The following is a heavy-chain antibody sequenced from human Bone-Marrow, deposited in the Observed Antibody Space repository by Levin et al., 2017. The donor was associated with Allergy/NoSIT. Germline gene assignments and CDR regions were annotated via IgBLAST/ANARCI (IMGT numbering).Heavy chain of an antibody. V-gene: IGHV1-2*02. D-gene: IGHD6-13*01. Sequence: ASVKVSCKAFGYPFTSYYIHWVRQAPGQGLQWMGWFNPHSGVTNLAQRFQGRVTMTGDTSMSTAFLEVNRLTSGDTAVYYCASLHSSTWPPAFWGQGTRARGEKNRERGCKGRGTRRGETSLGTACWEVNRLTSGDTAVYYCATWHSSTWPPGYWGQGTLVTVSS. CDR2: FNPHSGVT. J-gene: IGHJ4*02. CDR1: GYPFTSYY. CDR3: ASLHSSTWPPAFWGQGTRARGEKNRERGCKGRGTRRGETSLGTACWEVNRLTSGDTAVYYCATWHSSTWPPGY.